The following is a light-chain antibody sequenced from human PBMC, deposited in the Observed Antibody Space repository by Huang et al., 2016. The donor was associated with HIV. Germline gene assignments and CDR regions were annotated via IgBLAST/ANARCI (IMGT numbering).Light chain of an antibody. V-gene: IGKV3-15*01. CDR3: QQYNNWPPLT. CDR1: QSINSN. J-gene: IGKJ4*01. Sequence: EVGMTQSPVTLSVSPGERATLSCRSSQSINSNLAWYQQKPGQAPRLLIYGASTRATCVPARFSGSGSGTEFSLTINSLQSEDYAVYYCQQYNNWPPLTFGGGTKVEMK. CDR2: GAS.